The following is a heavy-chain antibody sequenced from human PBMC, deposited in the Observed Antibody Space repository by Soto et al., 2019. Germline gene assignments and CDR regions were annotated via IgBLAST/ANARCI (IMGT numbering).Heavy chain of an antibody. CDR3: AREYSSGWTSPGY. V-gene: IGHV1-3*01. D-gene: IGHD6-19*01. CDR2: INAGNGNT. CDR1: GYTFTSYA. Sequence: QVQLVQSGAEVKKPGASVKVSCKASGYTFTSYAMHWVRQAPGQRLEWMGWINAGNGNTKYSQKFQGRVTITRDTSASTAYMELSSLRSEDTAVYYFAREYSSGWTSPGYWGQGTLVTVSS. J-gene: IGHJ4*02.